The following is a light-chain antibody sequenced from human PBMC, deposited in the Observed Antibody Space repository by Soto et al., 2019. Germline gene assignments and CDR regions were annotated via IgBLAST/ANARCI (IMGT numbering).Light chain of an antibody. Sequence: EIVMTQSPATLSVSPGERATLSCRASQSVSSNLAWYQQKLGQAPRLLIYGASTRATGIPARFSGSGSGTEFTLTISSLQSEDFAVYYCQQYHNWPPITFGQGTRLENK. CDR2: GAS. V-gene: IGKV3D-15*01. J-gene: IGKJ5*01. CDR1: QSVSSN. CDR3: QQYHNWPPIT.